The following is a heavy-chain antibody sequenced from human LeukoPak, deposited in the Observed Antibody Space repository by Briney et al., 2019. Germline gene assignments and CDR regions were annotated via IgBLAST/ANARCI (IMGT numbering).Heavy chain of an antibody. J-gene: IGHJ4*02. CDR3: ACPGYPYGSGSYFY. CDR2: INHSGST. D-gene: IGHD3-10*01. CDR1: GGSISGYY. V-gene: IGHV4-34*03. Sequence: PSETLSLTCAVSGGSISGYYWSWLRQPPGKGLEWIGEINHSGSTNYNPSLKSRVTLSVDTSRNQFSLKLSSVTAPGPPSFSLACPGYPYGSGSYFYWGQGTLVTVSS.